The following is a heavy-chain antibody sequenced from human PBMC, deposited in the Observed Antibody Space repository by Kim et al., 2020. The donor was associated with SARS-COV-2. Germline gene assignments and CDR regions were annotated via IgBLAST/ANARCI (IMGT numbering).Heavy chain of an antibody. J-gene: IGHJ6*02. CDR1: GGTFSSYA. V-gene: IGHV1-69*13. Sequence: SVKVSCKASGGTFSSYAISWVRQAPGQGLEWMGGIIPIFGTANYAQKFQGRVTITADESTSTAYMELSSLRSEDTAVYYCARGRKTGTTAFFDYYYYGMEVWGQGTTVTVSS. CDR3: ARGRKTGTTAFFDYYYYGMEV. D-gene: IGHD1-1*01. CDR2: IIPIFGTA.